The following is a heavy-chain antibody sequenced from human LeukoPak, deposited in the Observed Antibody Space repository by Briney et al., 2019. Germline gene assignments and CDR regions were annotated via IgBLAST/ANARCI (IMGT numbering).Heavy chain of an antibody. CDR3: ARAAYSNYGIDY. Sequence: PSETLSLTCTVSGGSISNYYWSWTRQPPGKGLEWIGYIYYSGSTNYNPSLKSRVTISVDTSKNQFSLKLSSVTAADTAVYYCARAAYSNYGIDYWGQGTLVTVSS. V-gene: IGHV4-59*01. J-gene: IGHJ4*02. CDR1: GGSISNYY. D-gene: IGHD4-11*01. CDR2: IYYSGST.